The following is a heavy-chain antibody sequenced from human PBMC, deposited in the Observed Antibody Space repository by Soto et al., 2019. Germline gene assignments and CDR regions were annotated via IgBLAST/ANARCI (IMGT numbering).Heavy chain of an antibody. V-gene: IGHV4-34*01. CDR2: INNSGST. CDR3: ARGRWLRSSFDY. CDR1: GGSISGNYIY. D-gene: IGHD5-12*01. J-gene: IGHJ4*02. Sequence: SETLSLTCTVSGGSISGNYIYWSWIRQPPGKGLEWIGEINNSGSTNYNPSLKSRVTISVDTSKNQFSLKLSSVTAADTAVYYCARGRWLRSSFDYWGQGTLVTVSS.